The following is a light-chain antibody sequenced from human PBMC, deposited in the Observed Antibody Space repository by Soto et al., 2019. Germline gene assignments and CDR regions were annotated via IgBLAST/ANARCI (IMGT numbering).Light chain of an antibody. CDR3: QQYNSYSPWT. CDR2: DAS. V-gene: IGKV1-5*01. CDR1: QSISSW. J-gene: IGKJ1*01. Sequence: DIQMTQSPSTLSASVGDRVTITCRASQSISSWFAWYQQKPGKAPKLLIYDASSLESGVPSRFSGSGSGTEFTLTIRSLQPDDFATYYCQQYNSYSPWTFGQGTKVEIK.